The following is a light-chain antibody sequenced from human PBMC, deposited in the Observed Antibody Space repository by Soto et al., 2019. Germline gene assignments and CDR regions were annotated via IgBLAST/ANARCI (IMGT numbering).Light chain of an antibody. CDR3: CSYAGSYTKV. Sequence: ALTQPRSVSGSPGQSVTISCTGTSSDVGGYNYVSWYQQHPGKAPKLMIYDVSKRPSGVPDRFSGSKSGNTASLTISGLQAEDEADYYCCSYAGSYTKVFGGGTKLTVL. J-gene: IGLJ2*01. V-gene: IGLV2-11*01. CDR1: SSDVGGYNY. CDR2: DVS.